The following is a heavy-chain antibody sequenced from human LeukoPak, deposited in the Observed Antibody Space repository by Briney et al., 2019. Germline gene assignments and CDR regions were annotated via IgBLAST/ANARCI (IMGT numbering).Heavy chain of an antibody. V-gene: IGHV4-39*01. Sequence: SGTLSLTCSVSGGSISSSTYYWGWIRQPPGKGLEWIGNIYNSGSTYYNPSLKSRVTISVDTSKNQFSLKLSSVTAADTAVYYCARQAYSSNLGWFDPWGQGTLVTVSS. D-gene: IGHD6-13*01. CDR1: GGSISSSTYY. J-gene: IGHJ5*02. CDR2: IYNSGST. CDR3: ARQAYSSNLGWFDP.